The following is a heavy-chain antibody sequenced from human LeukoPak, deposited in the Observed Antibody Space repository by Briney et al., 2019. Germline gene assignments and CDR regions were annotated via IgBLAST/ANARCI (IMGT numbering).Heavy chain of an antibody. Sequence: GGSLRLSCAASGFTFSTYGMSRVRQAPGPGLEGVALIGGSGETTIYGDSVKARITSSRGHSKNTVYMQLNSLRVKDTAVYYCSKGAPVGGTSHFDYWGQGTLVTASS. J-gene: IGHJ4*02. D-gene: IGHD1-26*01. CDR3: SKGAPVGGTSHFDY. CDR2: IGGSGETT. V-gene: IGHV3-23*01. CDR1: GFTFSTYG.